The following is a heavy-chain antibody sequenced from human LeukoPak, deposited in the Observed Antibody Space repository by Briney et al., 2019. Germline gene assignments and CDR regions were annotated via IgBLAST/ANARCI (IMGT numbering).Heavy chain of an antibody. Sequence: GASVKVSCKASGYTFTSYDINWVRQATGQGLEWMGWMNPNSGNTGYAQKFQGRVTMTRNTSISTAYMELSSLRSEDTAVYYCAMGSGYSSGLHYFDYWGQGTLVTVSS. CDR3: AMGSGYSSGLHYFDY. CDR2: MNPNSGNT. J-gene: IGHJ4*02. V-gene: IGHV1-8*01. D-gene: IGHD6-19*01. CDR1: GYTFTSYD.